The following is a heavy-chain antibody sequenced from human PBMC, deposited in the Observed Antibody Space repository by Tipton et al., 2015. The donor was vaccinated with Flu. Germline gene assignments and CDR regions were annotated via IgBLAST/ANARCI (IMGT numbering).Heavy chain of an antibody. Sequence: TLSLTCTVSGGSISSYYWSWIRQPPGKGLEWIGYIYYSGSTNYNPSLKSRVTISVDTSKNQFSLKLSSVIAADTAVYYCARDLATPFYDILTGYPMLAFDIWGQGTMVTVSS. CDR2: IYYSGST. CDR1: GGSISSYY. J-gene: IGHJ3*02. V-gene: IGHV4-59*01. CDR3: ARDLATPFYDILTGYPMLAFDI. D-gene: IGHD3-9*01.